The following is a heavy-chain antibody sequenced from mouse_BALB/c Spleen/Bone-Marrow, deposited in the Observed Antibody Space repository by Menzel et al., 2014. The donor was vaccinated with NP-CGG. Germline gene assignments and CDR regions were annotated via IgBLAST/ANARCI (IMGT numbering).Heavy chain of an antibody. D-gene: IGHD2-3*01. CDR2: ISYDGSN. Sequence: DVKLQESGPGLVKPSQSLSLTYSVTGYSITSGYYWNWIRQFPGNKLEWMGYISYDGSNNYNPSLKNRISITRDTSKNQFFLKLNSVTTEDTATYYCARGDGYYGGAMDYWGQGTSVTVSS. CDR3: ARGDGYYGGAMDY. V-gene: IGHV3-6*02. J-gene: IGHJ4*01. CDR1: GYSITSGYY.